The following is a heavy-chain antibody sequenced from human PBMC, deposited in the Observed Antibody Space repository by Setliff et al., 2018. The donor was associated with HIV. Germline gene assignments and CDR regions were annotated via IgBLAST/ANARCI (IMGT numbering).Heavy chain of an antibody. CDR2: IIPKIATA. J-gene: IGHJ4*02. D-gene: IGHD7-27*01. Sequence: GASVKVSCKVSGYTLSELSMHWVRQAPGQGLEWMGGIIPKIATANYAQRFQGRVTITADESTSTAYMELSSLRYEDTAMYYCARQLSNSLDYWGQGTLVTVSS. CDR3: ARQLSNSLDY. V-gene: IGHV1-69*13. CDR1: GYTLSELS.